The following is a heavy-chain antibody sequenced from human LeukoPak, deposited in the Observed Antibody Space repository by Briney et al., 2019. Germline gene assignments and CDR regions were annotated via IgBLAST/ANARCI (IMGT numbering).Heavy chain of an antibody. CDR3: AKGRNSGSYFGIDP. V-gene: IGHV3-23*01. Sequence: PGGSLRLSCATSGFTFSDYAMSWVRQAPGKGLEWVSGIGSSGVNTDYATSVKGRFTISRDNTKSTLRLLMNSLRAEDAATYYCAKGRNSGSYFGIDPWGQGTPVSVSS. J-gene: IGHJ5*02. CDR2: IGSSGVNT. D-gene: IGHD3-10*01. CDR1: GFTFSDYA.